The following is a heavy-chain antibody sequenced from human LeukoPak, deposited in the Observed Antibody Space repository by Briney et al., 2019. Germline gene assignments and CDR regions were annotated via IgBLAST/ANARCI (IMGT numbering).Heavy chain of an antibody. CDR3: RLPYYYGSGSSYGMDV. CDR1: GFTFSGSA. J-gene: IGHJ6*02. CDR2: IRSKANSYAT. V-gene: IGHV3-73*01. D-gene: IGHD3-10*01. Sequence: PGGSLRLSXAASGFTFSGSAMHWVRQASGKGLEWVGRIRSKANSYATAYAASVKGRFTISRDDSKNTAYLQMNSLKTEDTAVYYCRLPYYYGSGSSYGMDVWGQGTTVTVSS.